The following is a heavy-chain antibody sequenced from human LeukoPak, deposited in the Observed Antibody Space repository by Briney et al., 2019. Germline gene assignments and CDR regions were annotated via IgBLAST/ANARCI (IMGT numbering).Heavy chain of an antibody. CDR1: GFTFSSYE. CDR2: ISTSGRTI. V-gene: IGHV3-48*03. J-gene: IGHJ4*02. Sequence: GGSLRLSCAASGFTFSSYEMNWVRQAPGKGLEWVSYISTSGRTIYYADSVKGRLTISRDNAKNSLYLQMNSLRAEDAAVYYCARGYFLGFVYWGQGTLVTVSS. CDR3: ARGYFLGFVY. D-gene: IGHD2/OR15-2a*01.